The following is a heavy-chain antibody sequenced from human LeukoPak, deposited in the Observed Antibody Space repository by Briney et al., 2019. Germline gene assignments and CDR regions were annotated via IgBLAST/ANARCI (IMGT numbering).Heavy chain of an antibody. V-gene: IGHV3-21*01. CDR3: ARVSTVEYGMDV. Sequence: GGSLRLSCAGSGFTFSRFNMNWVRQAPGKGLEWVSSISSSSKYIFYADSVKGRFTISGDNAKNSLYLQMNSLRAEDTALYCCARVSTVEYGMDVWGQGTTVTVSS. D-gene: IGHD4-23*01. J-gene: IGHJ6*02. CDR1: GFTFSRFN. CDR2: ISSSSKYI.